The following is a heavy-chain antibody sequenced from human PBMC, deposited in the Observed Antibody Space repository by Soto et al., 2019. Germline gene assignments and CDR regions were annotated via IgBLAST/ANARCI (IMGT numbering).Heavy chain of an antibody. Sequence: SETLSLTCTVSGGSISSGGYYWSWIRQHPGKGLEWIGYIYYSGSTYYNPYLKSRVTISVDTSKNQFSLKLSSVTAADTAVYYCARVSLAGAAAGETSEYFQHWGQGTLVTVSS. CDR2: IYYSGST. J-gene: IGHJ1*01. CDR3: ARVSLAGAAAGETSEYFQH. D-gene: IGHD6-13*01. V-gene: IGHV4-31*03. CDR1: GGSISSGGYY.